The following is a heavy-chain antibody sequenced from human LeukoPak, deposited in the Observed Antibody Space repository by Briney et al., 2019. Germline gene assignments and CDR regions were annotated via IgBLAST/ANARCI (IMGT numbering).Heavy chain of an antibody. CDR1: GGSISSYY. J-gene: IGHJ6*03. V-gene: IGHV4-4*07. D-gene: IGHD1-7*01. CDR2: IYTSGST. Sequence: SETLSLTCTVSGGSISSYYWSWIRQPAGKGLEWIGRIYTSGSTNYNPSLKSRVTMSVDTSKNQFSLKLSSVTAADTAVYYCARGVELELPPHDYYMDVWGKGTTVTVSS. CDR3: ARGVELELPPHDYYMDV.